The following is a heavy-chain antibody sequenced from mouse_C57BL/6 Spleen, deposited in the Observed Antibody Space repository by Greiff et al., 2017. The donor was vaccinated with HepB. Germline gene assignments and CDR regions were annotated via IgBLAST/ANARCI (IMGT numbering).Heavy chain of an antibody. D-gene: IGHD1-1*02. CDR3: ARGVVVYFDY. Sequence: EVNLVESGGGLVKPGGSLKLSCAASGFTFSDYGMHWVRQAPEKGLEWVAYISSGSSTIYYADTVKGRFTISRDNAKNTLFLQMTSLRSEDTAMYYCARGVVVYFDYWGQGTTLTVSS. CDR2: ISSGSSTI. CDR1: GFTFSDYG. V-gene: IGHV5-17*01. J-gene: IGHJ2*01.